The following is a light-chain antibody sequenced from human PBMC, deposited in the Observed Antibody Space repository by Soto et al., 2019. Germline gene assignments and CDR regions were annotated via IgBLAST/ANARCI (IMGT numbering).Light chain of an antibody. V-gene: IGKV2D-29*01. CDR3: MQSIQLPLT. Sequence: DIVMTQIPLSLSVTPGQPASISCKSSQSLLHSDGRAYLYWYLQKAGQTPQLLIYEVSKRFSGVPDRFGGSGSGTDFTLKISRVEAEDVGFYYCMQSIQLPLTFGGGTKVEIK. CDR1: QSLLHSDGRAY. J-gene: IGKJ4*01. CDR2: EVS.